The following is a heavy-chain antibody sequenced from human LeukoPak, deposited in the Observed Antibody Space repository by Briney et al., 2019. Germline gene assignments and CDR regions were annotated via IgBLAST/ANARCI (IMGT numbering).Heavy chain of an antibody. CDR3: AKKYDFWSGYEWPFIDY. J-gene: IGHJ4*02. CDR2: ISSSGSTI. CDR1: GFTFSSYE. Sequence: PGGSLRLSCAASGFTFSSYEMNWVRQAPGKGLEWVSYISSSGSTIYYADSVKGRFTISRDNAKNSLYLRMNSLRAEDTAVYYCAKKYDFWSGYEWPFIDYWGQGTLVTVSS. V-gene: IGHV3-48*03. D-gene: IGHD3-3*01.